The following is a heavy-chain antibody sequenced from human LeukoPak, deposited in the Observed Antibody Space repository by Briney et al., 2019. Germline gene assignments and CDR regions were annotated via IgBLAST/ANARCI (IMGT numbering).Heavy chain of an antibody. CDR1: GGSISSHF. J-gene: IGHJ3*01. D-gene: IGHD3-3*01. CDR3: ARVLLPNYGFWSGFTAFDV. CDR2: MSYSGIT. V-gene: IGHV4-59*11. Sequence: PSETLSLTCTVSGGSISSHFWSWIRQPPGKGLEWVGYMSYSGITNYNPSLKSRVTISVDTSKNQFSLKLTSVTAADTAVYYCARVLLPNYGFWSGFTAFDVWGQGTMVTVSS.